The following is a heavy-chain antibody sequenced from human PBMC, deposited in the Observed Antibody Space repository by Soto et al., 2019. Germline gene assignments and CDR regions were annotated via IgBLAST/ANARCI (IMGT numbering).Heavy chain of an antibody. V-gene: IGHV1-8*01. J-gene: IGHJ3*02. D-gene: IGHD2-15*01. CDR2: MNPNSGNT. CDR1: GYTFTSYD. Sequence: ASVKVSCKASGYTFTSYDINWVRQATGRGLEWMGWMNPNSGNTGYAQKFQGRVTMTRNTSISTAYMELSSLRSEDTAVYYCVSPRQTPSSPDAFDIWGQGTMVTVSS. CDR3: VSPRQTPSSPDAFDI.